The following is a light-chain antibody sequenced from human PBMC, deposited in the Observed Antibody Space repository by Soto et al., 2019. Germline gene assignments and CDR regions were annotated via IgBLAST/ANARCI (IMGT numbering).Light chain of an antibody. J-gene: IGLJ2*01. V-gene: IGLV2-14*03. CDR1: SSDVGGYNY. CDR3: SSSTSDNSLYVL. Sequence: QSALTQPASVSGSPGQSITISCTGTSSDVGGYNYVSWYQQHPGKAPKLMIYEVTNRPSGVSNRFSGSKSGNTASLTISGLQAQDEADYYCSSSTSDNSLYVLFGGGTKLTVL. CDR2: EVT.